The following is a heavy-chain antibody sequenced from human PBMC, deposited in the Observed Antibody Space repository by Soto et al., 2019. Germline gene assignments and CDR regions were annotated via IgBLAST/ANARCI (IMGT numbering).Heavy chain of an antibody. V-gene: IGHV4-34*01. CDR2: INHSGST. Sequence: SDTLSLTCAVYGGSFSGYYWSWIRQPPGKGLEWIGEINHSGSTNYNPSLKSRVTISVDTSKNQFSLKLSSVTAADTAVYYCARGKQWMIMMTFDXWGQGTLVTVSX. CDR3: ARGKQWMIMMTFDX. D-gene: IGHD3-16*01. J-gene: IGHJ4*02. CDR1: GGSFSGYY.